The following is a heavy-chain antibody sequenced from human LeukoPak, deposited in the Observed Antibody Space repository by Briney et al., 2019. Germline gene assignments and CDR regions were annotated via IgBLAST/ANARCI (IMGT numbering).Heavy chain of an antibody. D-gene: IGHD3-3*02. CDR3: ARDGIGDHFWSLFDF. CDR2: IIPILGIA. CDR1: GGTFSSYA. V-gene: IGHV1-69*04. J-gene: IGHJ4*02. Sequence: SVKVSCKASGGTFSSYAISWVRQAPGQGLEWMGRIIPILGIANYAQKFQGRVTITADKSTSTAYMELSSLRSEDTAVYYCARDGIGDHFWSLFDFWGQGTLVTVSS.